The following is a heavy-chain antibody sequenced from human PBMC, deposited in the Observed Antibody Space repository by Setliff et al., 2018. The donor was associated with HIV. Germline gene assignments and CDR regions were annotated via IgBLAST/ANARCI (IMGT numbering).Heavy chain of an antibody. V-gene: IGHV1-18*01. CDR3: ARDPTAPSVTLFGVAGGTYWFDP. CDR1: GYTFNNYG. J-gene: IGHJ5*02. D-gene: IGHD3-3*01. CDR2: INTDSANT. Sequence: ASVKVSCKALGYTFNNYGVTWVRQAPGQGLEWVGWINTDSANTNYAQKFLGRVTMTTDTSTNTVYMDLRSLKSDVTAVYYCARDPTAPSVTLFGVAGGTYWFDPWGQGTLVTVSS.